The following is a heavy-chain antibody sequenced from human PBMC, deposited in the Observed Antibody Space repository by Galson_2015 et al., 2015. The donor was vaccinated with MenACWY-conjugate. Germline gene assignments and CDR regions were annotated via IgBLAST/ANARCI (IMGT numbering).Heavy chain of an antibody. CDR1: AFTFSNAY. V-gene: IGHV3-15*01. CDR2: IKSQTDGGKI. J-gene: IGHJ6*03. D-gene: IGHD2-15*01. Sequence: SLRLSCAGSAFTFSNAYMSWVRQAPGKGLEWVGRIKSQTDGGKIDYAAPVKGRFTISRDDSKNTLYLQMNSLKIEDTAVYYCTTHKPDSRGGLLFHFYMDVWGKGTTVTVSS. CDR3: TTHKPDSRGGLLFHFYMDV.